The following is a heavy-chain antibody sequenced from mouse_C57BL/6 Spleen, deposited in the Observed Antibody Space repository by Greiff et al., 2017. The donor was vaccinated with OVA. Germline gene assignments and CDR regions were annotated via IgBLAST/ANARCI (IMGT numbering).Heavy chain of an antibody. D-gene: IGHD3-3*01. CDR3: ARGRDGGCAY. Sequence: QVQLQQPGAELVMPGASVKLSCKASGYTFTSYWMHWVKQRPGQGLEWIGEIDPSDSYTNYNQKFKGKSTLTVDKAYSTAYMQLSSLTSEDSAVYYCARGRDGGCAYWGQGTLVTVSA. J-gene: IGHJ3*01. V-gene: IGHV1-69*01. CDR2: IDPSDSYT. CDR1: GYTFTSYW.